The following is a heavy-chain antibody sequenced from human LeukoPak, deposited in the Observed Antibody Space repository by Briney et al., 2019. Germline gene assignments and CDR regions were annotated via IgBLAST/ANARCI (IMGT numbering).Heavy chain of an antibody. CDR2: INHSGST. D-gene: IGHD3-10*01. CDR1: GGSFSGYY. V-gene: IGHV4-34*01. CDR3: ARHVYGSGSYYPHLFDY. J-gene: IGHJ4*02. Sequence: PSETLSLTRAVYGGSFSGYYWSWIRQPPGKGLEWIGEINHSGSTNYNPSLKSRVTISIDTSKNQFSLKLSSVTAADTAVYYCARHVYGSGSYYPHLFDYWGQGTLIIVSS.